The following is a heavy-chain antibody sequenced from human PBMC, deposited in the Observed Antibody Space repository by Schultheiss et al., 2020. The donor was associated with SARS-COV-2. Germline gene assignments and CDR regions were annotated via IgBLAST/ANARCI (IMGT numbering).Heavy chain of an antibody. CDR2: ITHSGST. Sequence: GSLRLSCTVSGGSISSYYWSWIRQPPGKGLAWIGEITHSGSTNYNPSLKSRVTISVDSSKNQFSLKLSSVTAADTAVYYCARHRYSSSSYYFDYWGQGTLVTVSS. CDR1: GGSISSYY. D-gene: IGHD6-13*01. J-gene: IGHJ4*02. V-gene: IGHV4-34*01. CDR3: ARHRYSSSSYYFDY.